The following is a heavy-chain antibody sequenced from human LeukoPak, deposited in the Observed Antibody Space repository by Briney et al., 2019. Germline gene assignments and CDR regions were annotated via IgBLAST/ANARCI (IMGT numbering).Heavy chain of an antibody. CDR3: VTDQTGRHPYFFDY. V-gene: IGHV3-7*01. CDR2: IKEDGSEI. Sequence: GGSLRLFCTASGLIFSTYCMTWVRHVRAKGREGVANIKEDGSEIYYVDAVKGRFSISRDNAKTSLYLQMHSLSVADTGLYYCVTDQTGRHPYFFDYWGQGTLVTVSS. D-gene: IGHD3-10*01. CDR1: GLIFSTYC. J-gene: IGHJ4*02.